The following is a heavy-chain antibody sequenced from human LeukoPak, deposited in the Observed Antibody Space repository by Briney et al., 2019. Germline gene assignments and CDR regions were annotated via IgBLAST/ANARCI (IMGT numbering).Heavy chain of an antibody. D-gene: IGHD2-15*01. CDR3: ARDRPRARYFDY. V-gene: IGHV1-69*04. CDR1: GGTFSDYS. Sequence: ASVKVSCKASGGTFSDYSISWVRQAPGQGLEWMGRIIPILNVPNYAQKFEGRLTITADKSTSTAYMKLSSLKSADTAVYFCARDRPRARYFDYWGQGTLVTVSS. CDR2: IIPILNVP. J-gene: IGHJ4*02.